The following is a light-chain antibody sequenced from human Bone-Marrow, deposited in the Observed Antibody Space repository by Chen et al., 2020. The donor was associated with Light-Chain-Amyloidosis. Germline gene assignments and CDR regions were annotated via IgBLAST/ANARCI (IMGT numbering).Light chain of an antibody. Sequence: QSALTQPASVSGSPGQSITISCTGTSGDVGGYNLVSWYQNHPGKAPKLLIYEVNKRPSGVANRFSASQSGNTASLTISGLQADDEAHYYCCSYAGSSTLVFGGGTQVTVL. J-gene: IGLJ2*01. CDR2: EVN. CDR1: SGDVGGYNL. CDR3: CSYAGSSTLV. V-gene: IGLV2-23*02.